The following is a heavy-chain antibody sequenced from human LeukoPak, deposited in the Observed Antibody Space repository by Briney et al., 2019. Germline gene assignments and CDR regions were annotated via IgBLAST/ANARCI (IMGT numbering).Heavy chain of an antibody. Sequence: SETLSLTCTVSGGSISSSSYYWGWIRQPPGKGLEWIGSIYYSGSTYYNPSLKSRVTISVDTSKNQFSLKLSSVTAADTAVYYCARQGAAAGISRDFDYWGQGTLDTVSS. CDR3: ARQGAAAGISRDFDY. D-gene: IGHD6-13*01. V-gene: IGHV4-39*01. CDR2: IYYSGST. CDR1: GGSISSSSYY. J-gene: IGHJ4*02.